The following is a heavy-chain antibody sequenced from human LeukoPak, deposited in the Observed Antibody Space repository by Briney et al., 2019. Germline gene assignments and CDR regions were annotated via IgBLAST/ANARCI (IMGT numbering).Heavy chain of an antibody. CDR2: ISGSGGST. CDR1: GFTFSSYA. V-gene: IGHV3-23*01. D-gene: IGHD2-21*02. J-gene: IGHJ4*02. CDR3: AKEPLYCGGDCYEPFDC. Sequence: GGSPRLSCAASGFTFSSYAMSWVRQAPGKGLEWVSGISGSGGSTSYADSVKGRFTISRDNSKNTVYLQMNSLRGEDAAVYYCAKEPLYCGGDCYEPFDCWGQGTLVTVSS.